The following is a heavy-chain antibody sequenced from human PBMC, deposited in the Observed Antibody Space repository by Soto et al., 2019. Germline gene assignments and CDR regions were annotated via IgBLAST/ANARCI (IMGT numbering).Heavy chain of an antibody. J-gene: IGHJ4*02. CDR3: ASWSGYYNSIDY. V-gene: IGHV4-30-4*01. Sequence: PSETLSLTCTVSGGSISSGDYYWSWIRQPPGKGLEWIGYIYYSGSTYYNPSLKSRVTISVDTSKNQFSLKLSSVTAADTAVYYCASWSGYYNSIDYWGQGTLVTVSS. CDR1: GGSISSGDYY. CDR2: IYYSGST. D-gene: IGHD3-3*01.